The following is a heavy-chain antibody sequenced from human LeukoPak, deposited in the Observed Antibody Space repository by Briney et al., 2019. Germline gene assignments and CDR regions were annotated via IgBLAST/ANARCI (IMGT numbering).Heavy chain of an antibody. CDR1: GFTFSKYW. Sequence: GGSLRLSCAASGFTFSKYWMHWVRQAPGKGLEWVSSISSSSSYIYYADSVKGRFTISRDNSKNIVFLQMNDLRTEDTAFYYCTRDSANYHFAYWGQGALVTVSS. CDR3: TRDSANYHFAY. CDR2: ISSSSSYI. D-gene: IGHD4/OR15-4a*01. J-gene: IGHJ4*02. V-gene: IGHV3-21*01.